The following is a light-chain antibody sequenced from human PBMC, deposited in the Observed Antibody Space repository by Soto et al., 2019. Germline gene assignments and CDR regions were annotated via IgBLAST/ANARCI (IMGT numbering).Light chain of an antibody. J-gene: IGKJ3*01. V-gene: IGKV3D-15*01. Sequence: EIVMTQSPATLSVPPGERATLSCRASQSVSSNLAWYQQKPGQAPRLLIYGASTRATGIPARFSGSGSGTEFTLTISSLQSEDFAVYYCQQYNNWPFPFGPGTKVDIK. CDR2: GAS. CDR1: QSVSSN. CDR3: QQYNNWPFP.